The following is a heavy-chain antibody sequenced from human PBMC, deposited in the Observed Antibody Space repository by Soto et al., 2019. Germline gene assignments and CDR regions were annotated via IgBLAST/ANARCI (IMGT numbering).Heavy chain of an antibody. V-gene: IGHV3-9*01. Sequence: GGSLRLSCAASGFTFDDYAMHWVRQAPGKGLEWVSGISWNSGSIGYADSVKGRFTISRDNAKNSLYLQMNSLRAEDTALYYCAKDYYAFGGVNYFDYWGQGTLVTVSS. CDR2: ISWNSGSI. J-gene: IGHJ4*02. D-gene: IGHD3-16*01. CDR1: GFTFDDYA. CDR3: AKDYYAFGGVNYFDY.